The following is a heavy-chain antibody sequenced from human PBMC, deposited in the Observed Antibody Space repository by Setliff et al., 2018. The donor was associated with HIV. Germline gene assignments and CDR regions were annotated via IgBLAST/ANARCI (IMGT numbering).Heavy chain of an antibody. CDR1: GYSFNSYW. CDR3: ASLPYYYGSGTNYGMDV. Sequence: SGESLKISCKGSGYSFNSYWIGWVRQMPGKGLEWLGIIYPGDSDTRYSPSFQGQVTISADKSISTAYLQWSSLKASDSAMYYCASLPYYYGSGTNYGMDVWGQGTTVTVSS. D-gene: IGHD3-10*01. J-gene: IGHJ6*02. V-gene: IGHV5-51*01. CDR2: IYPGDSDT.